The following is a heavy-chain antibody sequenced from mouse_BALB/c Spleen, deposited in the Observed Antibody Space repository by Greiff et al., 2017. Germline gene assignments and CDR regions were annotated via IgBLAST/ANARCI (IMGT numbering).Heavy chain of an antibody. V-gene: IGHV5-4*02. J-gene: IGHJ2*01. CDR1: GFTFSDYY. Sequence: EVQRVESGGGLVKPGGSLKLSCAASGFTFSDYYMYWVRQTPEKRLEWVATISDGGSYTYYPDSVKGRFTIYRDNAKNNLYLQMSSLKSEDTAMYYGARGHRYDYYFDYWGQGTTLTVSS. D-gene: IGHD2-14*01. CDR3: ARGHRYDYYFDY. CDR2: ISDGGSYT.